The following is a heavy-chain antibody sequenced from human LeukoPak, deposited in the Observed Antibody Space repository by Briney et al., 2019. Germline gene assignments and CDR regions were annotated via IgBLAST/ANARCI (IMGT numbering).Heavy chain of an antibody. CDR1: GFTFSSYA. Sequence: PGRSLRLSCAASGFTFSSYAMHWVRQAPGKGLEWVAVISYDGSNKYYADSVKGRFTISRDNSKNTLYLQMNSLRAEDTAVYYCATYCSGGSCYPLGAFDIGGQGTMVTVSS. CDR2: ISYDGSNK. V-gene: IGHV3-30-3*01. J-gene: IGHJ3*02. D-gene: IGHD2-15*01. CDR3: ATYCSGGSCYPLGAFDI.